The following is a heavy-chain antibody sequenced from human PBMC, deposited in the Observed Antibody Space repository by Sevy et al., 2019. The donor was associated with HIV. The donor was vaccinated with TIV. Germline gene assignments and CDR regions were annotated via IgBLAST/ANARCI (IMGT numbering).Heavy chain of an antibody. Sequence: GGSLRLSCAASGFTVSSNYMNWVHQAPGKGLEWVSVIYSGGRTFYADSVKGRLIISRDSSKNTLYLQMNSLRAEDTAVYYCARDFSIVGATRYFDYWGQGTLVTVSS. CDR2: IYSGGRT. CDR3: ARDFSIVGATRYFDY. D-gene: IGHD1-26*01. J-gene: IGHJ4*02. V-gene: IGHV3-53*01. CDR1: GFTVSSNY.